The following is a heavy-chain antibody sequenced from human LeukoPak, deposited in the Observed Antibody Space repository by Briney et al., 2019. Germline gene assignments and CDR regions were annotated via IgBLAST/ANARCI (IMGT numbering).Heavy chain of an antibody. V-gene: IGHV4-61*02. CDR3: ARGRNYDFWSGFSNWFDP. J-gene: IGHJ5*02. CDR1: GGSISSGSYY. D-gene: IGHD3-3*01. CDR2: IYTSGST. Sequence: PSETLSLTCTVSGGSISSGSYYWSWIRQPAGKGLEWIGRIYTSGSTNYNPSLKSRVTILVDTSKNQFSLKLSSVTAADTAVYYCARGRNYDFWSGFSNWFDPWGQGTLVTVSS.